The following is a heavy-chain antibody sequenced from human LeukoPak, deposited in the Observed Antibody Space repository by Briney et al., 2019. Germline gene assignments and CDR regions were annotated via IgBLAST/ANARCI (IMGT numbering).Heavy chain of an antibody. V-gene: IGHV3-7*01. CDR2: IKQDGSEK. CDR1: GFSFSTYW. D-gene: IGHD6-13*01. CDR3: ATDLGSSRPNF. Sequence: RPGGSLRLSCAASGFSFSTYWMSWVRQAPGKGLEWVANIKQDGSEKYYADSAKGRFTISRDNAKNSLYLQMNSLRAEDTAVYYCATDLGSSRPNFWGQGILVTVSS. J-gene: IGHJ4*02.